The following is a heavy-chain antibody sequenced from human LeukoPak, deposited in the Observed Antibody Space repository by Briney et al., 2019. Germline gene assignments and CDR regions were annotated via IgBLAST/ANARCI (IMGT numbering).Heavy chain of an antibody. V-gene: IGHV4-31*03. CDR2: IYYSGST. D-gene: IGHD2-15*01. CDR3: ARVYGSCSGGGCYFFDY. Sequence: SETLSLTCTVSGGSISSGGYYWSWIRQHPGKGLEWIGYIYYSGSTYYNPSLKSRVTISVDTSQNEFSLKVNSVTAADTGVYYCARVYGSCSGGGCYFFDYWGQGTLVTVSS. J-gene: IGHJ4*02. CDR1: GGSISSGGYY.